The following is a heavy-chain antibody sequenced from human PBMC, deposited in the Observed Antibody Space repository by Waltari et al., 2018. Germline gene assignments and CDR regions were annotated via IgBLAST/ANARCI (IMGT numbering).Heavy chain of an antibody. CDR2: FNRNRGGT. V-gene: IGHV1-2*02. D-gene: IGHD6-13*01. J-gene: IGHJ5*02. CDR3: ARELAAAGDNWFDP. CDR1: GYTFTGYY. Sequence: QVQLVQSGAEVKKPGASVKVSCKASGYTFTGYYMHWVRQAPGQGLEWMGWFNRNRGGTNEEQKFQGRVTMTRDTSISTAYMELSRLRSDDTAVYYCARELAAAGDNWFDPWGQGTLVTVSS.